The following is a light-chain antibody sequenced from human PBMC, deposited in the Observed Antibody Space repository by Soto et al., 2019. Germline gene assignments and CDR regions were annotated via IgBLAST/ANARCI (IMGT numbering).Light chain of an antibody. J-gene: IGKJ1*01. Sequence: DIQMTQSPSSLSASVGDRVTITCRTSQNIKNYLNWYQQKPGRAPKLLIYGASDLQSWVPSRFSGSGSGTDFTLTISSLQSEDCATYYCQQTYNTPAWTFGQGTKVDI. V-gene: IGKV1-39*01. CDR3: QQTYNTPAWT. CDR1: QNIKNY. CDR2: GAS.